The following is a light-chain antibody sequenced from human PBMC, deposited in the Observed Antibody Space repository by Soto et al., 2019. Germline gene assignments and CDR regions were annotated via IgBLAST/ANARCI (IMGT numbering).Light chain of an antibody. CDR1: SSDVGGYNY. CDR2: GVS. Sequence: QSALTQPRSVSGSPGQSVTISCTGNSSDVGGYNYVSWYQHHPGKAPKLMIYGVSKRPSGVPDRFSGSKSGNTASLTISGLQAEDEADYYCCSYAGSYTEVFGGGTKLTVL. V-gene: IGLV2-11*01. J-gene: IGLJ2*01. CDR3: CSYAGSYTEV.